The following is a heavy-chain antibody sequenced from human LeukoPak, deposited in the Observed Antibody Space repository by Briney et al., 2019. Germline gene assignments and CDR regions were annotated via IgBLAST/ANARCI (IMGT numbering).Heavy chain of an antibody. V-gene: IGHV3-23*01. CDR3: AKELGIAVAGTSSGVDWFDP. J-gene: IGHJ5*02. CDR1: GFTFSSYA. Sequence: GGSLRLSCAASGFTFSSYAMSWVRQAPGKGLEWVSAISGSGGSTYYADSVKGRFTISRDNSKNTLYLQMNSLRAEDTAVYHCAKELGIAVAGTSSGVDWFDPWGQGTLVTVSS. D-gene: IGHD6-19*01. CDR2: ISGSGGST.